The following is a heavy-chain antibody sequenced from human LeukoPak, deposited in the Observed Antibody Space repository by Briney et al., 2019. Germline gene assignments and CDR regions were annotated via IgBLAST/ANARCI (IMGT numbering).Heavy chain of an antibody. Sequence: GGSLRLSYAASGFTFSSYWMSWVRQAPGKGLEWVANIKQDGSEKYYVDSVKGRFTISRDNAKNSLYLQMNSLRAEDTAVYYCASTPYSRGWYYYYYGKDVWGQRTTGTVSS. CDR1: GFTFSSYW. CDR3: ASTPYSRGWYYYYYGKDV. V-gene: IGHV3-7*01. J-gene: IGHJ6*02. D-gene: IGHD6-19*01. CDR2: IKQDGSEK.